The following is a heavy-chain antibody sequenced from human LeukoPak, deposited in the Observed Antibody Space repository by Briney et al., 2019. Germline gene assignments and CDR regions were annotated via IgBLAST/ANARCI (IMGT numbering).Heavy chain of an antibody. CDR3: ARRWDTATLDV. J-gene: IGHJ6*04. CDR1: GVSISSHS. CDR2: IYTSGYT. V-gene: IGHV4-4*08. D-gene: IGHD5-18*01. Sequence: SETLSLTCTVSGVSISSHSWSWIRQPPGKGLEWIGYIYTSGYTNYNPSLKSRVTMSVDTSKNQFSLKVTSMTAADTAVYYCARRWDTATLDVWGKGTTVTVSS.